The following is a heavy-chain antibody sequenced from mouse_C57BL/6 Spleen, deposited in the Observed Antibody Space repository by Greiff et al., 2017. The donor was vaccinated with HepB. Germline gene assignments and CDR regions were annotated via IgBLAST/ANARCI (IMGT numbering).Heavy chain of an antibody. J-gene: IGHJ4*01. CDR1: GFTFSSYA. CDR2: ISSGGDYI. CDR3: TRGFDGYYAYAMDY. V-gene: IGHV5-9-1*02. D-gene: IGHD2-3*01. Sequence: DVMLVESGEGLVKPGGSLKLSCAASGFTFSSYAMSWVRQTPEKRLEWVAYISSGGDYIYYADTVKGRFTISRDNARNTLYLQMSSLKSEDTAMYYCTRGFDGYYAYAMDYWGQGTSVTVSS.